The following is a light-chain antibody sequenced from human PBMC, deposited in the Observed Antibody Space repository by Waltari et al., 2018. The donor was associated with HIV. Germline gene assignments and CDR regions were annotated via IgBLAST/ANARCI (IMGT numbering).Light chain of an antibody. Sequence: DIQMTQSPSPLSASVGDRVTITCRARQSISTWLAWYQQKPGKAPKLLIYKASTLESGVPSRFSGSGSGTEFTLTISSLQPDDFATYYCQQYNRPWTFGQGTKVEIK. CDR1: QSISTW. CDR3: QQYNRPWT. CDR2: KAS. V-gene: IGKV1-5*03. J-gene: IGKJ1*01.